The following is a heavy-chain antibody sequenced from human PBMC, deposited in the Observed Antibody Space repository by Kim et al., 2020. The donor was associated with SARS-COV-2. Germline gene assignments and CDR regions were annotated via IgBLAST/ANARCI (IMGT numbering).Heavy chain of an antibody. Sequence: GESLKISCKGSGYSFTSYWIGWVRQMPGKGLEWMGIIYPGDSDTRYSPSFQGQVTISADKSISTAYLQWSSLKASDTAMYYCAKPPRYSGSYYYFDYWGQGTLVTVSS. CDR1: GYSFTSYW. D-gene: IGHD1-26*01. CDR3: AKPPRYSGSYYYFDY. J-gene: IGHJ4*02. V-gene: IGHV5-51*01. CDR2: IYPGDSDT.